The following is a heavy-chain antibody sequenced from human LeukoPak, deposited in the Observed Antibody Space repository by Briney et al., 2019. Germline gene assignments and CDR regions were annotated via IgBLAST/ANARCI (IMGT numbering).Heavy chain of an antibody. J-gene: IGHJ4*02. CDR3: AREALPTGGFDY. Sequence: SETLPLTCTFSRGALSSGSYYCRWIRQPPGKGLEWIGYIYYSGSTNYNPSLKSRVTISVDTSKNQFSLKLSSVTAADTAVYYCAREALPTGGFDYWGQGTLVTVSS. D-gene: IGHD3-10*01. CDR1: RGALSSGSYY. V-gene: IGHV4-61*01. CDR2: IYYSGST.